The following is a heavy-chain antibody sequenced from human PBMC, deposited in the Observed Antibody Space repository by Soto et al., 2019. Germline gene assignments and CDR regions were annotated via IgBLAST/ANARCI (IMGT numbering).Heavy chain of an antibody. V-gene: IGHV1-18*01. CDR2: ISAYSGDT. D-gene: IGHD3-22*01. CDR1: GYTFSNYG. Sequence: QVQLVQSGAEVKKPGASVKVSCKASGYTFSNYGISWVRQAPGQGLEWLGWISAYSGDTNFAQRFQGRVTMTTDTSTGTACMGLRSLTSDDTALYYCARDVVAITTGGPDYWGQGTLVTVSS. CDR3: ARDVVAITTGGPDY. J-gene: IGHJ4*02.